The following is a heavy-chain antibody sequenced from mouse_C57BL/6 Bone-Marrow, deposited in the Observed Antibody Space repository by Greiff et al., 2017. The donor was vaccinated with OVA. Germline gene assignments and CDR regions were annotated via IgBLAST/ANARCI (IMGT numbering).Heavy chain of an antibody. CDR3: ARMVLGRGGYFDV. J-gene: IGHJ1*03. CDR1: GFSLSTFGMG. CDR2: IWWDDDK. V-gene: IGHV8-8*01. Sequence: QVTLKECGPGILQPSQTLSLTCSFSGFSLSTFGMGVGWIRQPSGKGLEWLAHIWWDDDKYYNPALKSRLTLSKDTSKNQVFLKIANVDTADTATYYCARMVLGRGGYFDVWGTGTTVTVSS. D-gene: IGHD4-1*01.